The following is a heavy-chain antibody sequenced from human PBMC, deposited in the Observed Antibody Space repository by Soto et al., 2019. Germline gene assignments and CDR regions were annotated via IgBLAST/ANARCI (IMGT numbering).Heavy chain of an antibody. D-gene: IGHD6-19*01. CDR2: ISWNSGSI. CDR3: AKDLVAVAALDAFDI. CDR1: GFTFDDYA. J-gene: IGHJ3*02. Sequence: EVQLVESGGGLVQPGRSLRLSCAASGFTFDDYAMHWVRQAPGKGLEWVSGISWNSGSIGYADSVKGRFTISRDNAKNSLYLQMNSLRAEDTALYYCAKDLVAVAALDAFDIWGQGTMVTVSS. V-gene: IGHV3-9*01.